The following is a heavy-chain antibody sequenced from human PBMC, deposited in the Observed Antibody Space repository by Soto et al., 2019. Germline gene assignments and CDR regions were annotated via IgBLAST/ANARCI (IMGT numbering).Heavy chain of an antibody. Sequence: EVQLVESGGGLVQPGGSLRLSCAASGFTFSSYWMYWVRQVPGKGLVWVSRMNSDGSDTSYADSVKGRFTVSRDNAKNTLHVQKNSLRVEDTAVYYCATGCSGNYCMDVCGKGTTVTVSS. J-gene: IGHJ6*03. V-gene: IGHV3-74*01. D-gene: IGHD2-15*01. CDR1: GFTFSSYW. CDR2: MNSDGSDT. CDR3: ATGCSGNYCMDV.